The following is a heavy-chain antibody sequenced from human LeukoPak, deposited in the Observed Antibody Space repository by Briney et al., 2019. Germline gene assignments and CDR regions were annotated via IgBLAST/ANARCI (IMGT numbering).Heavy chain of an antibody. J-gene: IGHJ6*02. V-gene: IGHV4-59*01. CDR1: RGSISGYY. Sequence: SSETLSLTCTVSRGSISGYYWSWIRQPPGKGLEWIGYLYCSGNTIYNPSLKSRVTISVDTSKNQFSLKLTSVTAADTAVYYCAGSPRYCSSTTCSSPYNYAMDVWGQGTTVTVSS. CDR2: LYCSGNT. CDR3: AGSPRYCSSTTCSSPYNYAMDV. D-gene: IGHD2-2*01.